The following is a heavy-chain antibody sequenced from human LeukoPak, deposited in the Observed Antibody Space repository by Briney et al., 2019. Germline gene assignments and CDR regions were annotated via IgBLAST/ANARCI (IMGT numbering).Heavy chain of an antibody. V-gene: IGHV3-23*01. CDR2: ISGSGGST. CDR1: GFTFSSYA. D-gene: IGHD1-26*01. Sequence: GGSLRLSCAASGFTFSSYAMSWVRQAPGKGLEWVSAISGSGGSTYYADSVKGRFTISRDNSKNTLYLKMNSLRAEDTAVYYCAKGHGWEASYYYYYMDVWDKGTTVTISS. CDR3: AKGHGWEASYYYYYMDV. J-gene: IGHJ6*03.